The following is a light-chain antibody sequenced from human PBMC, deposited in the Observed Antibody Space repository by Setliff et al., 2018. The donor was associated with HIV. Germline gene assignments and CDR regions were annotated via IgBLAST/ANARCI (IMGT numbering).Light chain of an antibody. J-gene: IGLJ1*01. Sequence: QSVLTQPLSVSGAPGQRVTISCTGGSSNIGADYDVHWYQQLPGTAPKLLIYGNTNRPSGVPDRFSASKSGTSASLAISGLQAEDEADYYCQSFDNSLDGYVFGAGTKVTVL. CDR1: SSNIGADYD. V-gene: IGLV1-40*01. CDR2: GNT. CDR3: QSFDNSLDGYV.